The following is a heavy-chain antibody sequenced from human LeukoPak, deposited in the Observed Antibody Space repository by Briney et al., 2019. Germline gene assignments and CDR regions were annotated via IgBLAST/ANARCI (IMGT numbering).Heavy chain of an antibody. CDR1: GFTFSSYG. Sequence: GGSLRLSCAASGFTFSSYGMHWVRQAPGKGLEWVAFIRYDGSNKYYADSVKGRFTISRDNSKNTLYLQMNSLRAEDTAVYYCALRKEDKTAAGRVYYYYYYMDVWGKGTTVTVSS. V-gene: IGHV3-30*02. CDR3: ALRKEDKTAAGRVYYYYYYMDV. CDR2: IRYDGSNK. J-gene: IGHJ6*03. D-gene: IGHD6-13*01.